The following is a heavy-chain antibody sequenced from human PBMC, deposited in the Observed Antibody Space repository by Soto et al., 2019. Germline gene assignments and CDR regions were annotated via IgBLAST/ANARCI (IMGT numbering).Heavy chain of an antibody. J-gene: IGHJ6*02. V-gene: IGHV1-18*01. CDR3: ARERVGYDFCSGYYGPYYYYGMDV. Sequence: ASVKVSCKASGYTFTSYGISWVRQAPGQGLEWMGWISAYNGNTNYAQKLQGRVTMTTDTSTSTAYMELRSLRSDDTAVYYCARERVGYDFCSGYYGPYYYYGMDVWGQGTTVTVSS. D-gene: IGHD3-3*01. CDR1: GYTFTSYG. CDR2: ISAYNGNT.